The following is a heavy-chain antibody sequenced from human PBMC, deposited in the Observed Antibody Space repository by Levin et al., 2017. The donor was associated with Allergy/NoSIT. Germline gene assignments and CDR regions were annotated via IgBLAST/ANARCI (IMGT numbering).Heavy chain of an antibody. CDR2: ISYDGSNK. Sequence: GESLKISCAASGFTFSSYGMHWVRQAPGKGLEWVAVISYDGSNKYYADSVKGRFTISRDNSKNTLYLQMNSLRAEDTAVYYCAKGGQHYDFWSGRFDYWGQGTLVTVSS. CDR3: AKGGQHYDFWSGRFDY. D-gene: IGHD3-3*01. V-gene: IGHV3-30*18. J-gene: IGHJ4*02. CDR1: GFTFSSYG.